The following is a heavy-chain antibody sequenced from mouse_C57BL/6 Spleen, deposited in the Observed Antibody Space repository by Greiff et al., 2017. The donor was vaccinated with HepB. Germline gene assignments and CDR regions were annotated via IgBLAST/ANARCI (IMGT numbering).Heavy chain of an antibody. Sequence: EVQGVESGPVLVKPGASVKMSCKASGYTFTDYYMNWVKQSHGKSLEWIGVINPYNGGTSYNQKFKGKATLTVDKSSSTAYMELNSLTSEDSAVYYCAREGSNYEAMDYWGQGTSVTVSS. CDR3: AREGSNYEAMDY. V-gene: IGHV1-19*01. J-gene: IGHJ4*01. D-gene: IGHD2-5*01. CDR2: INPYNGGT. CDR1: GYTFTDYY.